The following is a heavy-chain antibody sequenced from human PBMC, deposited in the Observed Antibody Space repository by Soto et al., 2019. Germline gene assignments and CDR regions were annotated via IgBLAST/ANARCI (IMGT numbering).Heavy chain of an antibody. J-gene: IGHJ4*02. CDR1: GFTFSSYG. V-gene: IGHV3-23*01. CDR2: ISSSGGSA. Sequence: EVQLLESGGGLVQPGGSLRLSCAASGFTFSSYGMSWVRQAPGKGLEWVSAISSSGGSAYYADSVKGRFTISRDNSKNTLYLQMNGLRAEDTAVYYCARGATSPSYWGQGTLVTVSS. CDR3: ARGATSPSY.